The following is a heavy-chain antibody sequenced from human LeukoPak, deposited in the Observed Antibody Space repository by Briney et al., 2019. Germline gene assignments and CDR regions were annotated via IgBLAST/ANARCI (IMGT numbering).Heavy chain of an antibody. CDR2: IIPIFGTA. CDR1: GGTFSSYA. D-gene: IGHD6-6*01. CDR3: AGKSPARRVDYYYYYMDV. J-gene: IGHJ6*03. Sequence: ASVKVSCKASGGTFSSYAISWVRQAPGKGLEWMGGIIPIFGTANYAQKFQGRVTITADKSTSTAYMELSSLRSEDTAVYYCAGKSPARRVDYYYYYMDVWGKGTTVTVSS. V-gene: IGHV1-69*06.